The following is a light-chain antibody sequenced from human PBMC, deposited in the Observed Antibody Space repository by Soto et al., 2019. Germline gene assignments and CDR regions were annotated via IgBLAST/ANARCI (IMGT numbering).Light chain of an antibody. V-gene: IGKV3D-15*01. J-gene: IGKJ4*01. CDR2: GAL. CDR3: QQYNSWPPLT. CDR1: QSVSSN. Sequence: EIVMTQSPATLSVSPGDRATLSCRASQSVSSNLAWYQQKPGQAPRLLMYGALTRATGIPARFSGSGSGTEFTLTISSLQSEDFALYFCQQYNSWPPLTFGGGTKVEIK.